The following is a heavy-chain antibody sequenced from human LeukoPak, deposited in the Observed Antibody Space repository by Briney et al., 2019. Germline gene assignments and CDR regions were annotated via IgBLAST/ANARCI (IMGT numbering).Heavy chain of an antibody. Sequence: GGSLRLSCATSVFTFRSCWMNWVRQAPGKGLEGVANIQQGGGSTHYVDSVKGRFTISRDNTRNSLYLQMNSLRAEGTAVYYCARDWSASGSLDSWGQGTLVTVSS. V-gene: IGHV3-7*01. J-gene: IGHJ4*02. CDR1: VFTFRSCW. CDR2: IQQGGGST. CDR3: ARDWSASGSLDS. D-gene: IGHD3-10*01.